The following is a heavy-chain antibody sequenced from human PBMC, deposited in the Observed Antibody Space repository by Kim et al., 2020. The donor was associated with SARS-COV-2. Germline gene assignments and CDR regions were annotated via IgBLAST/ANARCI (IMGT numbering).Heavy chain of an antibody. CDR3: ARHGFGEPY. Sequence: TNHNPPLQARVTISVDTSKNQFSLKLSSVTAADTAVYYCARHGFGEPYWGQGTLVTVSS. D-gene: IGHD3-10*01. CDR2: T. J-gene: IGHJ4*02. V-gene: IGHV4-59*08.